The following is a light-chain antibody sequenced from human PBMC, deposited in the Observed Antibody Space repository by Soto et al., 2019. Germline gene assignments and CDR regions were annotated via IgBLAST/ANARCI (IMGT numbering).Light chain of an antibody. J-gene: IGLJ2*01. CDR3: CSNTSSNIVV. CDR2: EVS. V-gene: IGLV2-14*01. CDR1: SSDVGGYNY. Sequence: QSALTQSASVSGSPGQSITISCTGTSSDVGGYNYVSWYQQHPGNAPKLMIYEVSYRPSGVSDRFSGSKSGNTASLTISGLQTEDEADYYCCSNTSSNIVVFGGGTKLTVL.